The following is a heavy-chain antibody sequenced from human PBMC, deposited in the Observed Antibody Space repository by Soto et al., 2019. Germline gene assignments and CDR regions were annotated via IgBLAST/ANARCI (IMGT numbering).Heavy chain of an antibody. CDR1: GYTFTSYA. D-gene: IGHD1-26*01. V-gene: IGHV1-3*01. CDR2: INAGNGNT. Sequence: ASVKVSCKASGYTFTSYAMHWVRQAPGQRLEWMGWINAGNGNTKYSQKFQGRVTITRDTSASTAYMELSSLRSEDTAVYYCARVAGIYSGSYFGYWGQGTLVTSPQ. CDR3: ARVAGIYSGSYFGY. J-gene: IGHJ4*02.